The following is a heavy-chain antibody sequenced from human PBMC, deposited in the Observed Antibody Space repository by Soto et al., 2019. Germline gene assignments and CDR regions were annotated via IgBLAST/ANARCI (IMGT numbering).Heavy chain of an antibody. CDR3: AGRPGTYCSDGSWRPFDF. CDR1: GGSLRSGDYY. V-gene: IGHV4-30-4*01. J-gene: IGHJ4*02. D-gene: IGHD2-15*01. Sequence: LSLTCTVSGGSLRSGDYYWSWIRQPPGKGLEWIGYIYYSGSTYYNPSLKSRVTISVDTSKKQFSLQLSSVTAAGTAVYYCAGRPGTYCSDGSWRPFDFCGQGTLVTVSS. CDR2: IYYSGST.